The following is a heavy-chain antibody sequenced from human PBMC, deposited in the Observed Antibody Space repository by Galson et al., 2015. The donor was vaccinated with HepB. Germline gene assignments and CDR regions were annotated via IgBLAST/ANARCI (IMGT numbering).Heavy chain of an antibody. D-gene: IGHD6-13*01. CDR3: ATRQYSSSWYGSPPDY. V-gene: IGHV5-51*01. J-gene: IGHJ4*02. CDR2: IYPGDSDT. CDR1: GYSFTSYW. Sequence: QSGAEVKKPGESLKISCKGSGYSFTSYWIGWVRQMPGKGLEWMGIIYPGDSDTRYSPSFQGQVTISADKSISTAYLQWSSLKASDTAMYYCATRQYSSSWYGSPPDYWGQGTLVTVSS.